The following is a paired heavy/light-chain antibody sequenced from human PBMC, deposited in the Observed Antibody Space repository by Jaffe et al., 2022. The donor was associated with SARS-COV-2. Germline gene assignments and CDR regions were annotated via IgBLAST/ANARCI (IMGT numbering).Heavy chain of an antibody. J-gene: IGHJ4*02. CDR2: INLGGGRT. CDR3: ARDAPGTVTNDY. CDR1: GFTFSSYE. V-gene: IGHV3-48*03. Sequence: DVQLVESGGGLVQPGGSLRLSCAASGFTFSSYEMNWVRQAPGKGLEWISYINLGGGRTLYADSVKGRFTISRDNAKNSLYLEMNSLRADDTAVYYCARDAPGTVTNDYWGQGTLVTVSS. D-gene: IGHD4-17*01.
Light chain of an antibody. CDR3: HQYDESPFT. J-gene: IGKJ3*01. CDR1: QSVRSSF. CDR2: GAS. Sequence: IVLTQSPGTLSLSPGDRATLSCRASQSVRSSFLGWYQQKPGQAPRLLIYGASNRATGIPDRFSGSGSGTDFTLTISSLEPEDFAVYYCHQYDESPFTFGPGTKVDIK. V-gene: IGKV3-20*01.